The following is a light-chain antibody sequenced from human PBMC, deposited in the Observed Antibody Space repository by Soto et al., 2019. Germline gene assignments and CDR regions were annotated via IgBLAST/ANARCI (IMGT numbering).Light chain of an antibody. V-gene: IGLV2-23*02. CDR3: CSYAGSSTFAYV. CDR2: EVS. J-gene: IGLJ1*01. CDR1: SSDVGSYNL. Sequence: QSVLTQPASVSGSPGQSITISCTGTSSDVGSYNLVSWYQQHPGKAPKLMIYEVSERPSGVSNRFSGSKSGNTASLTISGLQAEDEADYYCCSYAGSSTFAYVFGTGTKVT.